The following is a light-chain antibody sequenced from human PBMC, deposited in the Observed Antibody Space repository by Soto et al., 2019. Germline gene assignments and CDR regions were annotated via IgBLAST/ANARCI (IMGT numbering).Light chain of an antibody. CDR2: DTT. CDR1: TGAVTSGNY. J-gene: IGLJ3*02. V-gene: IGLV7-46*01. Sequence: QAVVTQESSLTVSPGGTVTLTCGSSTGAVTSGNYPYWHQQKPGQAPKTLIYDTTRKLSWTPARLSGSLLGGKAALTLAGAQPEDEADYYCSLYNSGGRSGWMFGGGTKLTVL. CDR3: SLYNSGGRSGWM.